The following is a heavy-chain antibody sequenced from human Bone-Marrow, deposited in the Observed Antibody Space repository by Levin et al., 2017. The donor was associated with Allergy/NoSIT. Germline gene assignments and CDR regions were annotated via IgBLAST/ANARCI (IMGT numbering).Heavy chain of an antibody. CDR2: ASGTTDST. J-gene: IGHJ2*01. V-gene: IGHV3-23*01. Sequence: GGSLRLSCAASGFTFNNYVMSWVRQAPGKGLEWVSAASGTTDSTYYADSVKGRFTISRDNSKNTLHLRMSSLRAEDTAVYYCAKPMTVGHWYCDLWGRGTLVTVSS. CDR1: GFTFNNYV. D-gene: IGHD4/OR15-4a*01. CDR3: AKPMTVGHWYCDL.